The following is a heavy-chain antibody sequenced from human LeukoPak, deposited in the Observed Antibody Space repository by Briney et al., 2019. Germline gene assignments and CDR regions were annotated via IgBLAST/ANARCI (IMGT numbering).Heavy chain of an antibody. CDR3: ARRSYRGVIGLYYYYYMDV. CDR1: GFTFSSSW. V-gene: IGHV3-23*01. CDR2: ISGGGVST. Sequence: GRSLRLSCAASGFTFSSSWMSWVRQAPGKGLEWVSTISGGGVSTYYADSVKDRLTISRDNSKSTLYLQMNRLRVEDTAVYYCARRSYRGVIGLYYYYYMDVWGKGTPVTVSS. J-gene: IGHJ6*03. D-gene: IGHD3-16*02.